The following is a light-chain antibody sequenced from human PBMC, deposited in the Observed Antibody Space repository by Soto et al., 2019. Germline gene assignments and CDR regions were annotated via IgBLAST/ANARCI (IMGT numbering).Light chain of an antibody. CDR1: QSISSW. Sequence: DIQMTQSPSTLSASVGDRVTITCRASQSISSWLAWYQQKPGKAPNLLIYKASSLEGGVPSRFSGSGSGTEFTLTINSLQPADFATYYCQQYNSNPWTFGQGNKVEIK. V-gene: IGKV1-5*03. CDR2: KAS. CDR3: QQYNSNPWT. J-gene: IGKJ1*01.